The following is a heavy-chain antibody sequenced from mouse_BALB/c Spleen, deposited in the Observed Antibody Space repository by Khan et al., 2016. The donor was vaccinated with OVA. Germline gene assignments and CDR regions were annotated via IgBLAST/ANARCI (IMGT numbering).Heavy chain of an antibody. Sequence: QIQLVQSGPELKKPGETVRISCKASGYTFTTAGIQWVQKMPGKGLKWIGWINTHSGVPKYAEDFKGRFAFSLEISVNTAYLQITTLKNEDTATYCCARGGAAYYRNDGGAKEYWGQGTSVTVSS. D-gene: IGHD2-14*01. J-gene: IGHJ4*01. V-gene: IGHV9-4*02. CDR3: ARGGAAYYRNDGGAKEY. CDR1: GYTFTTAG. CDR2: INTHSGVP.